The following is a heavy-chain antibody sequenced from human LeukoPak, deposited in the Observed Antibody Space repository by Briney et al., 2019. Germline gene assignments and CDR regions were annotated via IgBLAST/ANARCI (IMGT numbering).Heavy chain of an antibody. CDR3: ARDAALTVTMAYY. Sequence: SVKVSCKASGGTFSSYTISWVRQAPGQGLEWMGRVIPILGIANYAQKFQGRVTITADKSTSTAYMELSSLRSEDTAVYYCARDAALTVTMAYYWGQGTLVTVSS. CDR2: VIPILGIA. CDR1: GGTFSSYT. J-gene: IGHJ4*02. D-gene: IGHD4-11*01. V-gene: IGHV1-69*04.